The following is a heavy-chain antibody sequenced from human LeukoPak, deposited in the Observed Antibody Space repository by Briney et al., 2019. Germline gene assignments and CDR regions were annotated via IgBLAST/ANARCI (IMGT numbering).Heavy chain of an antibody. V-gene: IGHV4-39*01. J-gene: IGHJ2*01. D-gene: IGHD2/OR15-2a*01. CDR3: ARAFRARYFDL. Sequence: SETLSLTCTVSGGSINSSAYYWGWIRQPPGKGLEWIGSIYFTGSTYYNPSLKSRVAISVDTSKNQFSLKLSSVTAADTAVYYCARAFRARYFDLWGRGTLVTVSS. CDR2: IYFTGST. CDR1: GGSINSSAYY.